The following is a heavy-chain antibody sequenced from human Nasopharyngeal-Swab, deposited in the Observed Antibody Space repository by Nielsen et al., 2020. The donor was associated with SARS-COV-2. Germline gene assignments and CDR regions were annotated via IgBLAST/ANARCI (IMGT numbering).Heavy chain of an antibody. CDR2: IYYNGRT. CDR3: ARQNVLKHLEWTSTFYSYRIDV. CDR1: GDSMITNS. Sequence: SETLSLTCTVSGDSMITNSWIWIRQPPGKRLEWIGYIYYNGRTNYTPSLKSRVTVSLDTSRNQFSLKLDSVTAADTATYYCARQNVLKHLEWTSTFYSYRIDVWGKGTTVTVSS. J-gene: IGHJ6*03. D-gene: IGHD2/OR15-2a*01. V-gene: IGHV4-59*08.